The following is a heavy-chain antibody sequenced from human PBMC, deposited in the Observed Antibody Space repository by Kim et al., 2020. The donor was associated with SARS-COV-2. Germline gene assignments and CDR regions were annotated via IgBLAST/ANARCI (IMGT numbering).Heavy chain of an antibody. V-gene: IGHV3-33*06. CDR3: AKDNSYCGGDCYYDAFDI. D-gene: IGHD2-21*02. J-gene: IGHJ3*02. Sequence: KGRFTISRDNSKNTLYLQMNSLRAEDTAVYYCAKDNSYCGGDCYYDAFDIWGQGTMVTVSS.